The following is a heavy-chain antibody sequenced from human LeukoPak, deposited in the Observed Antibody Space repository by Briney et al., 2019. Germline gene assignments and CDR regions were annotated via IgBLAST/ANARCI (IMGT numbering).Heavy chain of an antibody. Sequence: SETLSLTCVVSGGSITSTNYWSLVRPPPGQGLEWIGEISLSGYTGFNPSLRSRVTMSLDESKNHLSLNLASVTASDTAGYYCSRESGTFSPFGHWGQGILVTVTS. J-gene: IGHJ4*02. CDR3: SRESGTFSPFGH. CDR1: GGSITSTNY. V-gene: IGHV4/OR15-8*02. D-gene: IGHD1-26*01. CDR2: ISLSGYT.